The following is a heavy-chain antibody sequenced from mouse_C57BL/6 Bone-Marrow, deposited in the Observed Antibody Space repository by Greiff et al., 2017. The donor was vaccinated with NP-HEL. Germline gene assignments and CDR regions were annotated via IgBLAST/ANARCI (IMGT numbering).Heavy chain of an antibody. V-gene: IGHV5-17*01. J-gene: IGHJ2*01. Sequence: EVQRVESGGGLVKPGGSLKLSCAASGFTFSDYGMHWVRQAPEKGLEWVAYISSGSSTIYYADTVKGRFTISRDNAKNTLFLQMTSLRSEDTAMYYCARHDYDTSYFDYWGQGTTLTVSS. CDR3: ARHDYDTSYFDY. CDR2: ISSGSSTI. D-gene: IGHD2-4*01. CDR1: GFTFSDYG.